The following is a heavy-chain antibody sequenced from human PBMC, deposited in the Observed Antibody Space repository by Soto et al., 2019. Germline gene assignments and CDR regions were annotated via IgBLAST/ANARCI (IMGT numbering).Heavy chain of an antibody. D-gene: IGHD5-12*01. CDR1: GGSLTSYY. CDR2: VYYTGIA. Sequence: QVQLQESGPGLVKPSETLSLTCTVSGGSLTSYYWSWIRQPPGKGLEWIGFVYYTGIARYNPSLKRRVTISVDTSKNQFSLKLTSVTAADTAIYYCASRIVSTETFDYWGQGTLVTVSS. J-gene: IGHJ4*02. CDR3: ASRIVSTETFDY. V-gene: IGHV4-59*08.